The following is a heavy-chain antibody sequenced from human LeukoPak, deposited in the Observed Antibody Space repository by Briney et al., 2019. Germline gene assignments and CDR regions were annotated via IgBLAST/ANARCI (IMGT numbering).Heavy chain of an antibody. V-gene: IGHV4-59*01. CDR1: GGSISSYY. J-gene: IGHJ6*02. CDR2: IYYSGST. CDR3: ARNRVRGAPGMDV. D-gene: IGHD3-10*01. Sequence: SETLSLTCTVSGGSISSYYWSWIRQPPGKGLEWIGYIYYSGSTNYNPSLKSRVTISVDTSKKQFSLKLTSVTAADTAVYYCARNRVRGAPGMDVWGQGTTVTVSS.